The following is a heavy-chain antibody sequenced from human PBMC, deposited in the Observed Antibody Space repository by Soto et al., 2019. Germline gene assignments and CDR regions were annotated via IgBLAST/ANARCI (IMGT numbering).Heavy chain of an antibody. D-gene: IGHD4-4*01. V-gene: IGHV4-39*01. CDR2: IYYSGST. CDR3: ARLKTTVTTFGVYYFDY. CDR1: GGSISSSSYY. Sequence: SETLSLTCTVSGGSISSSSYYWGWIRQPPGKGLEWIGSIYYSGSTYYNPSLKSRVTISVDTSKNQFSLKLSSVTAADTAVYYCARLKTTVTTFGVYYFDYWGQGTLVTVSS. J-gene: IGHJ4*02.